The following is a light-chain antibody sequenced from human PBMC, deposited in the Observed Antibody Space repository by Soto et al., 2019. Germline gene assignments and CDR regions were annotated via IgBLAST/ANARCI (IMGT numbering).Light chain of an antibody. V-gene: IGLV2-14*01. CDR2: DVS. Sequence: QSALTQPASVSGSPGQSITISCTGTSSDVGGYNFVSWYQQHPGTAPKLMIYDVSNRPSGVSNRFSGSKSGNTASLTISGLQPADEADYYCSSYTSSSTVVFGGGTKLTVL. J-gene: IGLJ2*01. CDR3: SSYTSSSTVV. CDR1: SSDVGGYNF.